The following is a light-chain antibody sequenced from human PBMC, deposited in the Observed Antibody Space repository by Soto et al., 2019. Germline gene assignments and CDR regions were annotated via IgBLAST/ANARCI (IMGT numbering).Light chain of an antibody. CDR2: DAS. Sequence: DIQMTQSPSSLSASVGDRVTITCRASQSISSYLNWYQQKPGEAPKLLIYDASSLESGVPSRFSGSGSGTEFTLTISSLQTDDFATYYCQQYDSYSWTFGQGTKVDIK. CDR1: QSISSY. J-gene: IGKJ1*01. V-gene: IGKV1-5*01. CDR3: QQYDSYSWT.